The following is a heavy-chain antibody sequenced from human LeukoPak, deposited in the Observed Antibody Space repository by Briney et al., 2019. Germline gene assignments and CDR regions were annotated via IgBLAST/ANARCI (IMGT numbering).Heavy chain of an antibody. D-gene: IGHD3-22*01. CDR3: ARRPPYYYDTSGYGVLDY. Sequence: GQSLNISCSGSRYSFTTYWIGWVRQIPRKGLEWMGIIKSGDSDTRYSPSSQCQVTISAGKSISTAYLQWSSLEASDTAMYYCARRPPYYYDTSGYGVLDYWGQGTLVTVSS. J-gene: IGHJ4*02. CDR1: RYSFTTYW. CDR2: IKSGDSDT. V-gene: IGHV5-51*01.